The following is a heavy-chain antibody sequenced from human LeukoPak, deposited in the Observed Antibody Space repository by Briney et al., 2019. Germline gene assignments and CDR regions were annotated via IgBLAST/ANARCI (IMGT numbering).Heavy chain of an antibody. CDR3: AKAYGDYYYYYGMDV. J-gene: IGHJ6*02. CDR1: GFTFSSYA. D-gene: IGHD4-17*01. Sequence: GESLRLSCAASGFTFSSYAMSWVRQAPGKGLEWVSAISGSGGSTYYADSVKGRFTISRDNSKNTLYLQMNSLRAEDTAVYYCAKAYGDYYYYYGMDVWGQGTTVTVSS. CDR2: ISGSGGST. V-gene: IGHV3-23*01.